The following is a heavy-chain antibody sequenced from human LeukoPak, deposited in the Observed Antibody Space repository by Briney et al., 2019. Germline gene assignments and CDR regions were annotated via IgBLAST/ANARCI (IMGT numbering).Heavy chain of an antibody. CDR3: ARDIGQLVPYYFDY. J-gene: IGHJ4*02. CDR2: IKQDGSDK. CDR1: GFTFSSYW. V-gene: IGHV3-7*01. Sequence: GGSLRLSCAASGFTFSSYWMSWVRQAPGKGLEWVANIKQDGSDKYYEDSVKGRFTISRDNAKNSLYLQMNSLRAEDTAVYYCARDIGQLVPYYFDYWGQGTLVTVSS. D-gene: IGHD6-13*01.